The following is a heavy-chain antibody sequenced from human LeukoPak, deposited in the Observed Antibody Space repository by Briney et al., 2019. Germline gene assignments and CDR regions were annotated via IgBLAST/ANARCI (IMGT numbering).Heavy chain of an antibody. Sequence: SVKVSCKASGGTFSSYAISWVRQAPGQGLEWMGRIIPILGIANYAQKFQGRVTITADKSTSTASMDLRSLRSDDTAVYYCARARGSTTDDAFDIWGQGIMVTVSS. V-gene: IGHV1-69*04. CDR3: ARARGSTTDDAFDI. CDR2: IIPILGIA. D-gene: IGHD1-14*01. J-gene: IGHJ3*02. CDR1: GGTFSSYA.